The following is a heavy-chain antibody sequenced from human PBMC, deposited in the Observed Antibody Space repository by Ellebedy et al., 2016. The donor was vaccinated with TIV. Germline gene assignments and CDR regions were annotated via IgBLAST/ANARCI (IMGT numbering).Heavy chain of an antibody. CDR3: AKGAYCGGDCYSLYYYGMDV. CDR1: GFTFSSYA. J-gene: IGHJ6*02. CDR2: ISGSGGST. V-gene: IGHV3-23*01. D-gene: IGHD2-21*02. Sequence: GESLKISCAASGFTFSSYAMSWVRQAPGKGLEWVSAISGSGGSTYYADSVKGRFTISRDNSKNTLYLQMNSLRAEDTAVYYCAKGAYCGGDCYSLYYYGMDVWGQGTTVTVSS.